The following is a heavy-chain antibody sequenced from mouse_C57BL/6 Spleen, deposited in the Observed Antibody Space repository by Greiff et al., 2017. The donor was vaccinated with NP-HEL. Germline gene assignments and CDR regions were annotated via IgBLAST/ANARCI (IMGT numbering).Heavy chain of an antibody. CDR3: ARRDIYDGYYDYAMDY. CDR2: INPNNGGT. CDR1: GYTFTDYN. J-gene: IGHJ4*01. V-gene: IGHV1-18*01. D-gene: IGHD2-3*01. Sequence: VQLQQSGPELVKPGASVKIPCKASGYTFTDYNMDWVKQSHGKSLEWIGDINPNNGGTIYNQKFKGKATLTVDKSSSTAYMELRSLTSEDTAVYYCARRDIYDGYYDYAMDYWGQGTSVTVSS.